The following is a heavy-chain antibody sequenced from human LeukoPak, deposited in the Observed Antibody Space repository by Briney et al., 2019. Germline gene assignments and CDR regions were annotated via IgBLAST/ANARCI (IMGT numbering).Heavy chain of an antibody. V-gene: IGHV3-23*01. J-gene: IGHJ3*02. CDR3: AKHSSSWGNHDAFDI. Sequence: GGSLRLSCAASGFTFSSYAMSWVRQAPGRGLEWVSAISGSGGSTYYADSVKGRFTISRDNSKNTLYLQMNSLRAEDTAVYYCAKHSSSWGNHDAFDIWGQGTMVTVSS. D-gene: IGHD6-13*01. CDR1: GFTFSSYA. CDR2: ISGSGGST.